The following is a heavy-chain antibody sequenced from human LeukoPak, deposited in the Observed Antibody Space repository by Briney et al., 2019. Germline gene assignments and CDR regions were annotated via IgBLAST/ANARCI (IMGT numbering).Heavy chain of an antibody. D-gene: IGHD2-15*01. Sequence: ASVKVSCEASGYTFTSYGISWVRQAPGQGLEWMGWISAYDGNTNYAQKLQGRVTMTTDTSTSTAYMELRSLRSDDTAVYYCARGGYCSGGSCYSGYYYYYGMDVWGQGTTVTVSS. CDR2: ISAYDGNT. V-gene: IGHV1-18*01. CDR1: GYTFTSYG. CDR3: ARGGYCSGGSCYSGYYYYYGMDV. J-gene: IGHJ6*02.